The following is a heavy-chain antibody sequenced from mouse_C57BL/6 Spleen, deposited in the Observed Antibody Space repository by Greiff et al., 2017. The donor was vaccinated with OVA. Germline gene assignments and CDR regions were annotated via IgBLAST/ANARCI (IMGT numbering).Heavy chain of an antibody. J-gene: IGHJ3*01. CDR2: IRYDGSN. D-gene: IGHD2-5*01. Sequence: EVQLQQSGPGLVKPSQSLSLTCSVTGYSITSGYYWNWIRQLPGNKLEWMGYIRYDGSNNYNPSLKNRISLTRDTSKNQSFLKLNSVTTEDTATYSCATYSSNKGAWFAYWGQGTLVTVSA. V-gene: IGHV3-6*01. CDR1: GYSITSGYY. CDR3: ATYSSNKGAWFAY.